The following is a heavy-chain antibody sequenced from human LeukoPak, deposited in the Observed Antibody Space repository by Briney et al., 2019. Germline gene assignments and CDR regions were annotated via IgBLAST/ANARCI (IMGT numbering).Heavy chain of an antibody. CDR1: GGYISSYY. Sequence: SETLSLTCTVSGGYISSYYWSWIRQPPGKGLEWIGYIYYSGSTNYNPSLKSRVTISVDTSKNQFSLKLSSVTAADTAVYYCARDRGYCSGGSCYRWFDPWGQGTLVTVSS. D-gene: IGHD2-15*01. J-gene: IGHJ5*02. V-gene: IGHV4-59*01. CDR3: ARDRGYCSGGSCYRWFDP. CDR2: IYYSGST.